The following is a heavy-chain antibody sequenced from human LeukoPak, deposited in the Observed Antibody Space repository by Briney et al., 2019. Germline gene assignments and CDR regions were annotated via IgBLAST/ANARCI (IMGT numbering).Heavy chain of an antibody. Sequence: GASVKASCKASGGTFSSYAISWVRQAPGQGLEWMGRIIPILGIANYAQKFQGRVTITADKSTSTAYMELSSLRSEDTAVYYCARLIGNSGWFDPWGQGTLVTVSS. J-gene: IGHJ5*02. CDR1: GGTFSSYA. V-gene: IGHV1-69*04. CDR3: ARLIGNSGWFDP. CDR2: IIPILGIA. D-gene: IGHD4-23*01.